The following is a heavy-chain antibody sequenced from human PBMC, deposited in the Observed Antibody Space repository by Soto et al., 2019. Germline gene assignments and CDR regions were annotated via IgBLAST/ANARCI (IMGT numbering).Heavy chain of an antibody. D-gene: IGHD3-10*01. J-gene: IGHJ4*02. CDR3: ASLGIYYGSGSYYKTQDVYFDY. V-gene: IGHV1-69*01. CDR2: IIPIFGTA. Sequence: WRRQATEQGLEWMGGIIPIFGTANYAQKFQGRVTITADESTSTAYMELSRLRSEDTAVYYCASLGIYYGSGSYYKTQDVYFDYSGQGTLVTVSS.